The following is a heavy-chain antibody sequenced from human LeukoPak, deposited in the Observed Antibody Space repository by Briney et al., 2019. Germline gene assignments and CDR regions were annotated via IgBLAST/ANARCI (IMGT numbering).Heavy chain of an antibody. D-gene: IGHD3-3*01. J-gene: IGHJ6*02. CDR3: ARRNIDFWSGYHAIGMDV. Sequence: SETLSLTCTVSGGSISSYYWSWIRQPPGKGLEWIGYIYYSGSTNYNPSLRSRVTISVDTSKNQFSLKLSSVTAADTAVYYCARRNIDFWSGYHAIGMDVWGQGTTVAVSS. CDR1: GGSISSYY. CDR2: IYYSGST. V-gene: IGHV4-59*08.